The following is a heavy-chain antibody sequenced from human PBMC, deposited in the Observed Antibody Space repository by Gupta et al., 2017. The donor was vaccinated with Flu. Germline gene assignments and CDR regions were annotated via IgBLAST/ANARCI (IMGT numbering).Heavy chain of an antibody. CDR1: GYSISSGYY. Sequence: QVQLQESGPGLVKPSETLSLTCAVSGYSISSGYYWGWIRQPPGKGLEWIGSIYHSGSTYYNPSLKSRVTISVDTSKNQFSLKLSSVTAADTAVYYCVGGMIVVVIAYWGQGTLVTVSS. CDR2: IYHSGST. CDR3: VGGMIVVVIAY. V-gene: IGHV4-38-2*01. D-gene: IGHD3-22*01. J-gene: IGHJ4*02.